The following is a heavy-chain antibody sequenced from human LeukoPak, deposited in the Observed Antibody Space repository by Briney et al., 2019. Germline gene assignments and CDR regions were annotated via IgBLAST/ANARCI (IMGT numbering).Heavy chain of an antibody. J-gene: IGHJ6*03. CDR1: GGSISSDSFY. CDR2: IFASGST. CDR3: ARSTGQYQLLYLYYYMDV. V-gene: IGHV4-61*02. D-gene: IGHD2-2*02. Sequence: SETLSLTCAVSGGSISSDSFYWSWIRQPAGKELEWIGRIFASGSTNYNPSLKSRVTMSVDTSKNQFSLKLSSVTAADTAVYYCARSTGQYQLLYLYYYMDVWGKGTTVTVSS.